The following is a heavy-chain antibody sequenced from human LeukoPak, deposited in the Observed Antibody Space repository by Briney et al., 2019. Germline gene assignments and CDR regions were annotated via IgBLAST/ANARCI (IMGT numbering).Heavy chain of an antibody. J-gene: IGHJ4*02. CDR2: INPNSGGT. V-gene: IGHV1-2*02. Sequence: ASVKVSCKASGYTFTGYYMHWVRQAPGQGLEWMGWINPNSGGTNYAQKFQGRVTMTRDTSISTACMELSRLRSDDTAVYYCARGGVPLWFGETSSYFDYWGQGTLVTVSS. D-gene: IGHD3-10*01. CDR3: ARGGVPLWFGETSSYFDY. CDR1: GYTFTGYY.